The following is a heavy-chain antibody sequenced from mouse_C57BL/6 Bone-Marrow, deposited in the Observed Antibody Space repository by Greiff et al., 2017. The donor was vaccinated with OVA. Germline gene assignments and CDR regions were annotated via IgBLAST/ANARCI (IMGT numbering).Heavy chain of an antibody. Sequence: QVQLKESGPELVKPGASVKISCKASGYAFSSSWMNWVKQRPGKGLEWIGRIYPGDGDTNYNGKFKGKATLTADKSSSKAYRQLSSLTSEDSAVYFCARSRDGYPTWFADGGQGTLVTVSA. CDR1: GYAFSSSW. CDR2: IYPGDGDT. V-gene: IGHV1-82*01. D-gene: IGHD2-3*01. J-gene: IGHJ3*01. CDR3: ARSRDGYPTWFAD.